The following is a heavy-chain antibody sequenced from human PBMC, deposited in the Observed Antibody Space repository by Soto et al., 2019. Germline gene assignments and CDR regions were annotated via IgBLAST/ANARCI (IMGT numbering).Heavy chain of an antibody. J-gene: IGHJ4*02. V-gene: IGHV4-59*04. D-gene: IGHD2-21*02. CDR3: ARQRTSVVTQAYFDV. CDR2: IYYSGST. CDR1: GGSFSDYY. Sequence: SETLSLTCAVYGGSFSDYYWSWIRQPPGKGLEWIGSIYYSGSTYNNPSLRSRVSMSIDTSKDQFSLKLKSVTAADTALYFCARQRTSVVTQAYFDVWGPGSLVT.